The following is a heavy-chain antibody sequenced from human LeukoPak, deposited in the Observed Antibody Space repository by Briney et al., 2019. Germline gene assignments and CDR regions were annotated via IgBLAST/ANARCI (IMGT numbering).Heavy chain of an antibody. J-gene: IGHJ4*02. CDR1: GFDFRTYW. D-gene: IGHD3-22*01. CDR2: INSDGTGT. CDR3: TKDARTCHSSGCWKPSDY. Sequence: GGSLRLSCAASGFDFRTYWMHWVRQAPGKGLMWVSRINSDGTGTYADSVKGRFTISRDNANNMLYLQMNSLTADQTAVYYCTKDARTCHSSGCWKPSDYWGQGALVTVSS. V-gene: IGHV3-74*01.